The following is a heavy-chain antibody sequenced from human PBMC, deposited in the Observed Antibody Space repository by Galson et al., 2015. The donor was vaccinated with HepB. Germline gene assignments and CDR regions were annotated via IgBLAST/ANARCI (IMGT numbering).Heavy chain of an antibody. CDR2: IWYDGSNK. CDR3: ARVLGTTYYYGMDV. Sequence: SLRLSCAASGFTFSSYGMHWVRQAPGKGLEWVAVIWYDGSNKYYADSVKGRFTISRDNSKNTLYLQMNSLRAEDTAVYYCARVLGTTYYYGMDVWGQGTTVTVSS. CDR1: GFTFSSYG. V-gene: IGHV3-33*01. J-gene: IGHJ6*02. D-gene: IGHD1-7*01.